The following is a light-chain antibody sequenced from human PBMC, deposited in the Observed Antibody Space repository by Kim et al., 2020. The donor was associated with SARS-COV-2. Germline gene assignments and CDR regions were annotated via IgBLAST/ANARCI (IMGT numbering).Light chain of an antibody. Sequence: VSPGQTGSSNCTGDKVGDKYGWWDQQKPGQSPVLVIYQNKTRPSGIRERVSGSNYVSTVTLTISGTQAMDEADYYCQAWDSSTLVFGGGTKLTVL. J-gene: IGLJ2*01. CDR2: QNK. CDR1: KVGDKY. V-gene: IGLV3-1*01. CDR3: QAWDSSTLV.